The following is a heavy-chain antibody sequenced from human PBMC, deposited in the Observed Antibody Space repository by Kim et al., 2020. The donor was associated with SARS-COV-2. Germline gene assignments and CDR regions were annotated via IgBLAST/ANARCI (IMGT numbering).Heavy chain of an antibody. V-gene: IGHV4-38-2*02. D-gene: IGHD2-2*01. CDR2: IYHSGST. CDR3: ARGGKYQLAQHYYYYGMDV. J-gene: IGHJ6*02. CDR1: GYSISSGYY. Sequence: SETLSLTCTVSGYSISSGYYLGWIRQPPGKGLEWIGSIYHSGSTYYNPSLKSRVTISVDTSKNQFSLKLSSVTAADTAVYYCARGGKYQLAQHYYYYGMDVWGQGTTVTVSS.